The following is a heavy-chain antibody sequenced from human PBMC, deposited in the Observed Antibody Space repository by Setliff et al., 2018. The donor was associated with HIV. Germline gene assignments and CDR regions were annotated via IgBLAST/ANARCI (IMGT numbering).Heavy chain of an antibody. D-gene: IGHD4-17*01. CDR3: ARDPTARGDAFDI. CDR2: ISSSSSYI. V-gene: IGHV3-21*01. CDR1: GFTFSNYA. Sequence: GGSLRLSCAASGFTFSNYAMSWVRQAPGQGLEWVSSISSSSSYIYYADSVKGRFTISRDNAKNSLFLQMNSLRAEDTAVYYCARDPTARGDAFDIWGQGTMVTVSS. J-gene: IGHJ3*02.